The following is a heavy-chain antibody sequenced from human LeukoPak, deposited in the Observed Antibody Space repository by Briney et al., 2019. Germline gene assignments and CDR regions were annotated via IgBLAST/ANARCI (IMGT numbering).Heavy chain of an antibody. J-gene: IGHJ4*02. V-gene: IGHV3-23*01. CDR3: AKPPRYCSSTSCYTNFDY. CDR1: GFTFSSYA. CDR2: ISGSGGST. Sequence: GGSLRLSCAASGFTFSSYAMSWVRQAPGKGLEWVSAISGSGGSTYYADSVKGRFIISRDNSKNTLYLQMNSLRAEDTAVYYCAKPPRYCSSTSCYTNFDYWGQGTLVTVSS. D-gene: IGHD2-2*02.